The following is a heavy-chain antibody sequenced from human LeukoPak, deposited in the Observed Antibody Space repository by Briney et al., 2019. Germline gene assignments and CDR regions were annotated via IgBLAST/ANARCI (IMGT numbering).Heavy chain of an antibody. V-gene: IGHV3-23*01. Sequence: GGSLRLSCAASGFTFSSYAMSWVRQAPGKGLEWVSAISRSGGSTYYADSVKGRFTISRVNSKKTLYLQMNSLRAEDTAVYYCAKEALHTYCTNGVCLYDYWGQGTLVTVSS. D-gene: IGHD2-8*01. CDR1: GFTFSSYA. CDR3: AKEALHTYCTNGVCLYDY. J-gene: IGHJ4*02. CDR2: ISRSGGST.